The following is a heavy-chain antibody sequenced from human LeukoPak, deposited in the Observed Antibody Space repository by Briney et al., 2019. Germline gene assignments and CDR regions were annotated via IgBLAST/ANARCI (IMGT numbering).Heavy chain of an antibody. Sequence: SETLSLTCAVYGGSFSGYYWSWIRQPPGKGLEWIGEINHSGSTNYNPSLKSRVTISVDTSKNQFSLKLSSVTAADTAVYYCARGRTSITILGVVIPTGGYFDYWGQGTLVTVSS. V-gene: IGHV4-34*01. J-gene: IGHJ4*02. CDR3: ARGRTSITILGVVIPTGGYFDY. CDR2: INHSGST. CDR1: GGSFSGYY. D-gene: IGHD3-3*01.